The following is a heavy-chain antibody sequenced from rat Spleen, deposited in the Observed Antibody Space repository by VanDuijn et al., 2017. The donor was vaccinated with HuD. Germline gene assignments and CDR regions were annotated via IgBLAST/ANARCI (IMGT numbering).Heavy chain of an antibody. Sequence: EVQLVESGGGLVQPGRSLKLSCVASGFTFNNYWMTWIRQAPGKGLEWVASITNTGGSTYYPDSVKGRFTISRDNAKSTLYLQMNSLRSEDTATYYCTRIMYTTDPHYFDYWGQGVMVTVSS. J-gene: IGHJ2*01. CDR2: ITNTGGST. D-gene: IGHD1-6*01. CDR3: TRIMYTTDPHYFDY. CDR1: GFTFNNYW. V-gene: IGHV5-31*01.